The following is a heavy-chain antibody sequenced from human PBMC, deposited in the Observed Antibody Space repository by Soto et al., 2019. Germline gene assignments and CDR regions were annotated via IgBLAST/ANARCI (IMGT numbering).Heavy chain of an antibody. CDR3: AKRTVGWYFDL. CDR1: GFTFSSYA. CDR2: VSGSGGST. J-gene: IGHJ2*01. D-gene: IGHD4-17*01. Sequence: EVQLLESGGGLVQPGGSLRLSCAASGFTFSSYAMNWVRQAPGKGLEWVSVVSGSGGSTYYADAVKGRFTISRDNSKNTLYLQMNSLRAEDTAVYYCAKRTVGWYFDLWGRGTLVTVSS. V-gene: IGHV3-23*01.